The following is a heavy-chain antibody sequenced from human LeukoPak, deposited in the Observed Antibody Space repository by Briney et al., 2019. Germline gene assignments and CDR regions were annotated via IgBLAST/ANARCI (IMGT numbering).Heavy chain of an antibody. CDR1: GFTVTTKS. CDR3: ASARESCIGSSCYEYFHH. V-gene: IGHV3-53*01. J-gene: IGHJ1*01. Sequence: GGSLRLSCAASGFTVTTKSMAWVRQAPGRGLECFLVFYSPGSTYYADFVHGRFTISRDTSLNTLFLQMNSLRVEDTAVYYCASARESCIGSSCYEYFHHWGQGTPLTVSS. CDR2: FYSPGST. D-gene: IGHD2-2*01.